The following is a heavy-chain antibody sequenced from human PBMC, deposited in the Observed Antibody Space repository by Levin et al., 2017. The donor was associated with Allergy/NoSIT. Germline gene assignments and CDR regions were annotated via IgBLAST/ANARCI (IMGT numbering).Heavy chain of an antibody. D-gene: IGHD3-10*01. J-gene: IGHJ3*02. CDR1: GGSFSGYY. Sequence: SETLSLTCAVYGGSFSGYYWSWIRQPPGKGLEWIGEINHSGSTNYNPSLKSRVTISVDTSKNQFSLKLSSVTAADTAVYYCARVKLWFGKPGAFDIWGQGTMVTVSS. V-gene: IGHV4-34*01. CDR2: INHSGST. CDR3: ARVKLWFGKPGAFDI.